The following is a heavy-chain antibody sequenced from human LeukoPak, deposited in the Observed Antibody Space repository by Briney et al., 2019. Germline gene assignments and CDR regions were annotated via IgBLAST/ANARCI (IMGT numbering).Heavy chain of an antibody. CDR1: GGSISSYY. CDR3: ARARAWIQLRDAFDI. J-gene: IGHJ3*02. V-gene: IGHV4-59*01. D-gene: IGHD5-18*01. Sequence: PSETLSLTCTVSGGSISSYYWSWIRQPPGKGLEWIGYIYYSGSTNYNPSLKSRVTISVDTSKNQFSLKLSSVTAADTAVYYCARARAWIQLRDAFDIWGQGTMVTVSS. CDR2: IYYSGST.